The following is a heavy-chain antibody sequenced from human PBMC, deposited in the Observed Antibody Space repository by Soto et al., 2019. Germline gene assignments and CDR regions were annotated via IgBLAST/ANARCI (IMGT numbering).Heavy chain of an antibody. V-gene: IGHV1-18*01. CDR3: AREAVSGRTGFDY. CDR2: VNAYNGNT. Sequence: ASVKVSCKASGYTFTSYGISWVRQAPGQGLEWMGWVNAYNGNTNYAQKFQGRVPMTTDTSTSTAYMELRSLRSDDTAVYYCAREAVSGRTGFDYWGQGTLVTVSS. D-gene: IGHD6-19*01. CDR1: GYTFTSYG. J-gene: IGHJ4*02.